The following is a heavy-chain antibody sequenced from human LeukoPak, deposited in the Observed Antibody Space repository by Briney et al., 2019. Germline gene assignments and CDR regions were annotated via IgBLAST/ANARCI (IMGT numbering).Heavy chain of an antibody. CDR2: INPSGGST. CDR3: ARESQPAGYYYYYMDV. J-gene: IGHJ6*03. V-gene: IGHV1-46*01. D-gene: IGHD6-13*01. Sequence: ASVKVSCKASGYTFTSYYMHWVRQAPGQGLEWMGIINPSGGSTSYAQKFQGRVTMTRDMSTSTVYMELSSLRSEDTAVYYCARESQPAGYYYYYMDVWGKGTTVTVSS. CDR1: GYTFTSYY.